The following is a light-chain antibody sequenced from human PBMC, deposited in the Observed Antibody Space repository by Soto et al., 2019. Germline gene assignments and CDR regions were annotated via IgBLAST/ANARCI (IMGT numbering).Light chain of an antibody. CDR1: NSNIGTGFD. J-gene: IGLJ1*01. CDR2: GNS. Sequence: QSVLTQPPSVSGAPGQRVTIACTGNNSNIGTGFDVHWYQQLPGTAPKLLIYGNSNRPSGVPDRFSGSKSGTSASLAITGLQAEDEADYYCQSYDSSLSGLVFGTGTKVTVL. CDR3: QSYDSSLSGLV. V-gene: IGLV1-40*01.